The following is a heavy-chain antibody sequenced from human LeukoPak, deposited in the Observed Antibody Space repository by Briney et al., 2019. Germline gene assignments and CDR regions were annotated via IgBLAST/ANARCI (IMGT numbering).Heavy chain of an antibody. Sequence: QSGGSLRLSCAASGFTFSSYAMSWVRQAPGKGLEWVSGISWNSGSIGYADSVKGRFTISRDNAKNSLYLQMNSLRAEDTALYYCAKDGAPTYDSSGYYYGYFDYWGQGTLVTVSS. CDR2: ISWNSGSI. D-gene: IGHD3-22*01. CDR1: GFTFSSYA. V-gene: IGHV3-9*01. J-gene: IGHJ4*02. CDR3: AKDGAPTYDSSGYYYGYFDY.